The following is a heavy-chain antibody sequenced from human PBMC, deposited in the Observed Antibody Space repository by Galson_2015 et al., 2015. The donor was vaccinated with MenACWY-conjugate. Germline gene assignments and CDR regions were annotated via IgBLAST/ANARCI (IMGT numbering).Heavy chain of an antibody. V-gene: IGHV4-39*01. D-gene: IGHD1-26*01. CDR1: GGSISSGSHY. J-gene: IGHJ4*02. Sequence: ETLSLPCSVSGGSISSGSHYWTWIRQPPGKRLEWIGSIYSGGNTFYNPSLKSRVTISADTSKNQFSLKLNSVSAADTAVYFCARHGVVGATAYWGQGTLVTVSS. CDR2: IYSGGNT. CDR3: ARHGVVGATAY.